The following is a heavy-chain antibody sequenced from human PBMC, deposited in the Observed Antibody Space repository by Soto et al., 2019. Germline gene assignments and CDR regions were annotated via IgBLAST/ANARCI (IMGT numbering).Heavy chain of an antibody. CDR3: ARVDSSSWQVDY. CDR2: IIPIFGTA. D-gene: IGHD6-13*01. V-gene: IGHV1-69*06. J-gene: IGHJ4*02. Sequence: SVKVSCKASGGTFSSYAISWVRQAPGQGLEWMGGIIPIFGTANYAQKFQGRVTITADKSTSTAYMELSSLRSEDTAVYYCARVDSSSWQVDYWGQGTLVTVSS. CDR1: GGTFSSYA.